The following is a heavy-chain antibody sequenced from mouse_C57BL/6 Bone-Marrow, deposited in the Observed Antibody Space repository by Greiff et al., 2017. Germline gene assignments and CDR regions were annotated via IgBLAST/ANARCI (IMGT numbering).Heavy chain of an antibody. CDR1: GFTFSDYG. V-gene: IGHV5-15*01. CDR2: ISNLAYSI. D-gene: IGHD4-1*01. CDR3: ARRNWGYAMDY. J-gene: IGHJ4*01. Sequence: EVKVVESGGGLVQPGGSLKLSCAASGFTFSDYGMAWVRQAPRKGPEWVAFISNLAYSIYYADTVTGRFTISRENAKNTMYLEMSSLRSEDTAMYYCARRNWGYAMDYWGQGTSVTVSS.